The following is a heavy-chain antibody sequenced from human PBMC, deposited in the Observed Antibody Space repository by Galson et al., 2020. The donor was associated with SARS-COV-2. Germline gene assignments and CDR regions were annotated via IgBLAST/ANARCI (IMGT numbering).Heavy chain of an antibody. CDR2: KYYRSYSSRWFD. V-gene: IGHV6-1*01. J-gene: IGHJ4*02. CDR1: GDSIPNNNAA. D-gene: IGHD6-19*01. CDR3: ARGRFGMTVSVFKY. Sequence: SQTLSLTCSISGDSIPNNNAARTRHRQSPSGGLAWSARKYYRSYSSRWFDDYALSVKSRMTVTSDTAKNHSSLYLCSVTAEDTAIYFCARGRFGMTVSVFKYWGQGSMVTFS.